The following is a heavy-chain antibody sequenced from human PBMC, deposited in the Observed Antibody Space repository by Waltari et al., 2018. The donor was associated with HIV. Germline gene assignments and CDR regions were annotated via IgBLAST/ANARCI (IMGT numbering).Heavy chain of an antibody. Sequence: VQLQESGPGLVKPSETLSLTCTVSGGSVSSGSYYWSWIRQPPGKGLEWIGYIYYSGSTNYNPSLKSRVTISVDTSKNQFSLKLSSVTAADTAVYYCARDEYYYDSSGYYSPRLDVWGQGTTVTVSS. V-gene: IGHV4-61*01. CDR2: IYYSGST. D-gene: IGHD3-22*01. J-gene: IGHJ6*02. CDR1: GGSVSSGSYY. CDR3: ARDEYYYDSSGYYSPRLDV.